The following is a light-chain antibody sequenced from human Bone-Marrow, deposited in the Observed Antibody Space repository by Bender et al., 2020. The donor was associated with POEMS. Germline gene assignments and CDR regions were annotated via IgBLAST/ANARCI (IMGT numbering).Light chain of an antibody. Sequence: QSALTQPASVSGSPGQSITISCTGTSSDVGGYNYVSWFQQYPGKAPKVVIYDVNNRPSGVSNRFSGSKSDNTASLTISGLQAEDESDYYCSSYTSSNTLVFGGGTKLTVL. CDR1: SSDVGGYNY. CDR3: SSYTSSNTLV. V-gene: IGLV2-14*03. J-gene: IGLJ3*02. CDR2: DVN.